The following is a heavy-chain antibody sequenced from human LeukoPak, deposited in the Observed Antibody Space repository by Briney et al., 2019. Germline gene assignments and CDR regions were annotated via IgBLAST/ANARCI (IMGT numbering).Heavy chain of an antibody. V-gene: IGHV4-34*01. CDR2: IDHTGST. CDR3: ATTRRKAYANHWHWFDP. CDR1: GGSFSGYY. Sequence: PSETLSLTCIVSGGSFSGYYWSWIRQPPGKGLQWIGEIDHTGSTNYSPSLKSRVTISVDTSKNQFSLRLKSVTAADTGVYYCATTRRKAYANHWHWFDPWGQGTVVTVPS. D-gene: IGHD2-2*01. J-gene: IGHJ5*02.